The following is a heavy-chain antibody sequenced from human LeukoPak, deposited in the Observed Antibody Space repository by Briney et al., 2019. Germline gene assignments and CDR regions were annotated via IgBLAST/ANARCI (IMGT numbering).Heavy chain of an antibody. V-gene: IGHV4-39*01. J-gene: IGHJ4*02. Sequence: PSETLSLTCTVSGGSIISRSYYWGWIRQPPGKGLEWIGSIYYSGSTYYNPSLKSRVTISVDTSKNQFSLKLSSVTAADTAVYYCASLDVVVPAAIDYWGQGTLVTVSS. CDR1: GGSIISRSYY. CDR2: IYYSGST. CDR3: ASLDVVVPAAIDY. D-gene: IGHD2-2*01.